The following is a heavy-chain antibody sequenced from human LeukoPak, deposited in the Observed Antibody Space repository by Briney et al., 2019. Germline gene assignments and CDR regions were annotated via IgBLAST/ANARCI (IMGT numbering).Heavy chain of an antibody. J-gene: IGHJ4*02. D-gene: IGHD1-26*01. CDR2: INPSGGGT. Sequence: ASVKVSCKASGYTFTNYYMHWVRQAPGQGLEWLGIINPSGGGTTYTQKFQGRVTMTRDTSTSTFYLELSSLGSEDTGVYYCARTVGGPPDYWGQGTLVTVSS. V-gene: IGHV1-46*01. CDR1: GYTFTNYY. CDR3: ARTVGGPPDY.